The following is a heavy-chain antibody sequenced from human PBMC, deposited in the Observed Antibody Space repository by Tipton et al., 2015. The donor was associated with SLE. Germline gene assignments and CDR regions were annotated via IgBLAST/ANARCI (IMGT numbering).Heavy chain of an antibody. CDR3: VKNLRTGSDQIRRDAIHV. CDR1: GFTFRTFV. D-gene: IGHD1-26*01. J-gene: IGHJ3*01. V-gene: IGHV3-23*05. Sequence: SLRLSCTVSGFTFRTFVLRWVRQAPGRGLEWGSGIDTTGGYRYYLDSAKGRFTISRDNSRNTVYLQMNSLRGEDTAVYYCVKNLRTGSDQIRRDAIHVWGQGTMVTVSS. CDR2: IDTTGGYR.